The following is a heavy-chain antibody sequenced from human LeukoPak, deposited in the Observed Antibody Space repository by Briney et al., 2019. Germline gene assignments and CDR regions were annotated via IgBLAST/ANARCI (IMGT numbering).Heavy chain of an antibody. CDR2: IYPGDSDT. J-gene: IGHJ4*02. Sequence: PGESLKISCKGSGYSFTSYWIGWVRQMPGKGLEWMGIIYPGDSDTRYSPSFQGQVTISADKSISTAYLQWSGLKASDTAMYYCARVPRYCSGGSCRASSFDYWGQGTLVTVSS. V-gene: IGHV5-51*01. CDR3: ARVPRYCSGGSCRASSFDY. D-gene: IGHD2-15*01. CDR1: GYSFTSYW.